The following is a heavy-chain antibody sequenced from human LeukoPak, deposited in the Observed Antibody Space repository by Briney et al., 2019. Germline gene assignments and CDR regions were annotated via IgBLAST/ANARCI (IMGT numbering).Heavy chain of an antibody. J-gene: IGHJ4*02. CDR3: AQAESIAYTSGWYAVY. CDR1: GGSISYYY. V-gene: IGHV4-59*01. D-gene: IGHD6-19*01. Sequence: PSETLSLTCTVSGGSISYYYWSWIRQPPGKGLQWIGYVYYSGSTNYNPSLKSRVTISVDTSKNQFSLKLNSVTPADTAVYYCAQAESIAYTSGWYAVYWGQGTLVTVSS. CDR2: VYYSGST.